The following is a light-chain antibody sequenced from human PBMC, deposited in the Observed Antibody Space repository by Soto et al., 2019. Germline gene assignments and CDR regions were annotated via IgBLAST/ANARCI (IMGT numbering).Light chain of an antibody. CDR1: QTINKN. CDR2: DAS. V-gene: IGKV1-39*01. CDR3: QQSYNSPYT. J-gene: IGKJ2*01. Sequence: DIPMTQSPTSLSASVGDSATITCRASQTINKNLNWYRHKLGKAPELLIYDASDSQAGVPSRFSGSGSGTDFTLIISGLQPEDFATYYCQQSYNSPYTFGQGTKLEIK.